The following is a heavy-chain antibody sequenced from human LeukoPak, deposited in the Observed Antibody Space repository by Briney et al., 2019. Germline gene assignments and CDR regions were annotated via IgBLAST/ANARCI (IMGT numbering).Heavy chain of an antibody. CDR3: ARFGDWNYVY. Sequence: SETLSLTCNVSGGSISSSGYYWGWIRQPPGKGLEWIGTIYYNGITYYNPSLKSRVTISVDTSKNHFSLQVSSGTAADTAVYYCARFGDWNYVYWGQGTLVTVSS. D-gene: IGHD1-7*01. CDR1: GGSISSSGYY. V-gene: IGHV4-39*02. CDR2: IYYNGIT. J-gene: IGHJ4*02.